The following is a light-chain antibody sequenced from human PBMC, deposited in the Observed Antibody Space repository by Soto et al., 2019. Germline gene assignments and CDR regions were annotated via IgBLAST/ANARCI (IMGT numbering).Light chain of an antibody. CDR2: DVS. CDR3: SSYTSSSTPYV. CDR1: SSDVGAYNY. J-gene: IGLJ1*01. Sequence: QSVLTQPASVSGSPGQSITISCTGTSSDVGAYNYVSWYQQHPGKAPQLMIYDVSNRPSGVSNRFSGSKSGNTASLTISGLQAEDEADYYCSSYTSSSTPYVFGTGTKVTVL. V-gene: IGLV2-14*01.